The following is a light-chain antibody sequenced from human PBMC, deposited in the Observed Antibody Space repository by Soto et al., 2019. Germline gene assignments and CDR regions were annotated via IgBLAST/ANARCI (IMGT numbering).Light chain of an antibody. Sequence: DIVMTQSPDSLAVSLGERATINCKSSQTVLYSADNKNYLAWYQQKPGQPPKLLIYWASTRESGVPDRFSGSGSGTDFTLTIRRLQAEDVAVYYCQHYDSIPLTFGQGTRLEI. CDR1: QTVLYSADNKNY. V-gene: IGKV4-1*01. CDR3: QHYDSIPLT. J-gene: IGKJ5*01. CDR2: WAS.